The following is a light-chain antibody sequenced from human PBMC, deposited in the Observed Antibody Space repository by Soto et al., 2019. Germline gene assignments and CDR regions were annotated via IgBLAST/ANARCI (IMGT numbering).Light chain of an antibody. CDR1: QSVSSN. CDR3: QHYNNWPLT. J-gene: IGKJ4*01. CDR2: GAS. V-gene: IGKV3-15*01. Sequence: EIVMTQSPATLSVSPGERATLSCRASQSVSSNLAWYQQKPGQAPRLLIYGASTRATGIPARFSGSGSVTEFALTISRLQSEDFAVYYCQHYNNWPLTFGGGTKVEIK.